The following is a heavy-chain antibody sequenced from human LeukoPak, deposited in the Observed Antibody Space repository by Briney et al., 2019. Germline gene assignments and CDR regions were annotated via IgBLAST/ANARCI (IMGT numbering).Heavy chain of an antibody. V-gene: IGHV4-39*07. CDR2: IYYSGST. Sequence: ETLXXXCIVSGGSISSSSYYWGWIRQPPGKGLEWIGSIYYSGSTYYNPSLQSRVTISVDTSKNQFSLKLTSVTAADTAIYXXXXXXYXXXWGXSRPRSAYFDYWGQGTLVTVSS. J-gene: IGHJ4*02. CDR1: GGSISSSSYY. D-gene: IGHD3-16*02. CDR3: XXXXYXXXWGXSRPRSAYFDY.